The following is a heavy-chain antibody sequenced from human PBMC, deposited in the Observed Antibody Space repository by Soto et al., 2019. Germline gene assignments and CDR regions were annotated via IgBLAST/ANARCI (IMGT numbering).Heavy chain of an antibody. CDR1: DGSLSGYY. D-gene: IGHD3-16*02. Sequence: QVQLQQWGAGLLKPSETLSLMCAVYDGSLSGYYWSWIRQSPGKGLEWIGEIKYTGSTDYSPSLRSRATISLDTSKNQFSLKLRSVTAADTAVYYCARGDCNTANCYRRRVNWFDPWGQGTMVTVSS. CDR3: ARGDCNTANCYRRRVNWFDP. J-gene: IGHJ5*02. V-gene: IGHV4-34*01. CDR2: IKYTGST.